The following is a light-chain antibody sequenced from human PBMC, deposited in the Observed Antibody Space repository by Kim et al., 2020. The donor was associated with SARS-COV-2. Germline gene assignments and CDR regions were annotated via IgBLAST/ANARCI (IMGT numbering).Light chain of an antibody. Sequence: EVVMTQSPATLSVSPGETATLSCRASQRIANNMGWYQQKPGQAPRLLIYGASTRATGVPARFSASGSGTEFTLTINNLQSEDFAVYYCQQYNNWPPLTFGGGTKVDIK. CDR2: GAS. J-gene: IGKJ4*01. V-gene: IGKV3-15*01. CDR3: QQYNNWPPLT. CDR1: QRIANN.